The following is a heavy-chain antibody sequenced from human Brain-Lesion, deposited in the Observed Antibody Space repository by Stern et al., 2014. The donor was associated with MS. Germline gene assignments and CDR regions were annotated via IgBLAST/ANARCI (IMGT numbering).Heavy chain of an antibody. V-gene: IGHV4-39*01. Sequence: QVQLQESGPGLVKPSETLSLTCSISGGSVSSNRYYWGWIRQPPGKGLEWIGIIYYSGATFYNPSLKSRVSISMDTSTNQFSLSLSSVTAADTAVYYCGRAGLDDTFDVWGQGTMVTVSS. J-gene: IGHJ3*01. CDR3: GRAGLDDTFDV. D-gene: IGHD3/OR15-3a*01. CDR2: IYYSGAT. CDR1: GGSVSSNRYY.